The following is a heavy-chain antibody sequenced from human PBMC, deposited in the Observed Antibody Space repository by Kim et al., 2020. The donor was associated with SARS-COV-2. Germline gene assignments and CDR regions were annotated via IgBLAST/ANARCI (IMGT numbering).Heavy chain of an antibody. V-gene: IGHV2-5*01. CDR3: AHRRYGDYPPSAFDI. D-gene: IGHD4-17*01. J-gene: IGHJ3*02. Sequence: PSLKGRLTITKDTSKNQVVLTMTNMDPVDTATYYCAHRRYGDYPPSAFDIWGQGTMVTVSS.